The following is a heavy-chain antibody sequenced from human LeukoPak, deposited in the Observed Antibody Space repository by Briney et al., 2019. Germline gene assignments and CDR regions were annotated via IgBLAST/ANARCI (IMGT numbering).Heavy chain of an antibody. V-gene: IGHV4-59*11. Sequence: SETLSLTCTVSGGSISSHYWSWIRQPPGEGMEWIGYMHDSGSTNHNPSLKSRVTMSVDTSKNQFSLKLTSVTAADTAVYYCAKFEPGRWFDPWGQGTLVTVSS. CDR3: AKFEPGRWFDP. J-gene: IGHJ5*02. D-gene: IGHD3-10*01. CDR1: GGSISSHY. CDR2: MHDSGST.